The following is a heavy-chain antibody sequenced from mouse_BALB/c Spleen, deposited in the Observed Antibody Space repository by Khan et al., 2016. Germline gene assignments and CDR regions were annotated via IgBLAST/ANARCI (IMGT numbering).Heavy chain of an antibody. V-gene: IGHV1S41*01. D-gene: IGHD1-1*01. CDR3: AREGTVPLMDY. Sequence: DLVKPGAPVKLSCKASGYTFTSYWINWIKQRPGQCLEWIGRIAPGSGSIYYNEMFKGKATLPVDQSSSTAYFRLSSRSSEDSAVYFWAREGTVPLMDYWGQGTSVTVSS. J-gene: IGHJ4*01. CDR2: IAPGSGSI. CDR1: GYTFTSYW.